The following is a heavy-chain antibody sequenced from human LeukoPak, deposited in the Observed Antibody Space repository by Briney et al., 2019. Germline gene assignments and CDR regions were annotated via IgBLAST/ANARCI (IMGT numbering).Heavy chain of an antibody. J-gene: IGHJ4*02. Sequence: GGSLRLSCAASGFTFSTHTMAWVRQAPGKGLEWVSYISGSTSVIYYADSVKGRFTISRDNAKNSLYLQMNSLRAEDTAVYYCASSSWSPYFDYWGQGTLVTVSS. V-gene: IGHV3-48*01. CDR2: ISGSTSVI. CDR1: GFTFSTHT. CDR3: ASSSWSPYFDY. D-gene: IGHD6-13*01.